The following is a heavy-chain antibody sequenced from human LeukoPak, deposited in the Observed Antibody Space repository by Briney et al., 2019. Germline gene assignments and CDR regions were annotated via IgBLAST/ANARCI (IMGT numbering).Heavy chain of an antibody. CDR3: ARGGYYYIY. D-gene: IGHD3-22*01. J-gene: IGHJ4*02. CDR1: GITFSSCS. V-gene: IGHV3-48*01. Sequence: GGSLRLSCAASGITFSSCSMSWVRQAPGKGLEWVSYISSSISTIYYADSVKGRFTISRDNAKNSLYLQMNSLRAEDTAVYYCARGGYYYIYWGQGTLVTVSS. CDR2: ISSSISTI.